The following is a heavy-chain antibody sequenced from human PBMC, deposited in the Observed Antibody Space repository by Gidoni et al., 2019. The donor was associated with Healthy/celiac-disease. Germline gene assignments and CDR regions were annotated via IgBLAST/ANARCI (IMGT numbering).Heavy chain of an antibody. Sequence: QVQLVESGGGVVQPGRSLRLSCAASGFTFSSYAMHWVRQAPGKGLEWVAVISYDGSNKYYADSVKGRFTISRDNSKNTLYLQMNSLRAEDTAVYYCARPSGSYYPFDYWGQGTLVTVSS. D-gene: IGHD3-10*01. CDR3: ARPSGSYYPFDY. J-gene: IGHJ4*02. CDR1: GFTFSSYA. CDR2: ISYDGSNK. V-gene: IGHV3-30-3*01.